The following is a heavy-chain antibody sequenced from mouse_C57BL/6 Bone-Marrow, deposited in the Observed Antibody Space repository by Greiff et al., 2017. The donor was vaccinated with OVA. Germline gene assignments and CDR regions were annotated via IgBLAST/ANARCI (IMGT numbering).Heavy chain of an antibody. CDR2: ISGGGGNT. CDR3: ARPSNWAFDY. D-gene: IGHD4-1*01. J-gene: IGHJ2*01. V-gene: IGHV5-9*01. Sequence: EVQWVESGGGLVKPGGSLKLSCAASGFTFSSYTMSWVRQTPEKRLEWVATISGGGGNTYYPDSVKGRFTISRDNAKNTLYLQMSSLRSEDTALYYCARPSNWAFDYWGQGTTLTVSS. CDR1: GFTFSSYT.